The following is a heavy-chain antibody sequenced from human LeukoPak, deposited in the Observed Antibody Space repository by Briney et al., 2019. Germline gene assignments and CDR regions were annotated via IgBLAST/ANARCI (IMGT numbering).Heavy chain of an antibody. CDR3: AKGYSYGYVIDY. Sequence: PGGSLRLSCAASGFTFDDYAMHWVRQAPGKGLEWVSGISWNSGSIGYADSVKGRFTISRDNAKNSLYLQMNSLRAEDTALYYCAKGYSYGYVIDYWGQGTLVTVSS. CDR1: GFTFDDYA. D-gene: IGHD5-18*01. J-gene: IGHJ4*02. V-gene: IGHV3-9*01. CDR2: ISWNSGSI.